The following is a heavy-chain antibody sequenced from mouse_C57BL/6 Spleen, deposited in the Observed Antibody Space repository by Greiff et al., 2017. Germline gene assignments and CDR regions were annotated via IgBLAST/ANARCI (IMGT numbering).Heavy chain of an antibody. J-gene: IGHJ2*01. V-gene: IGHV5-4*03. CDR1: GFTFSSYA. CDR3: AREVYYYGSSPPFDY. D-gene: IGHD1-1*01. Sequence: EVKLMESGGGLVKPGGSLKLSCAASGFTFSSYAMSWVRQTPEKRLEWVATISDGGSYTYYPDNVKGRFTISRDNAKNNLYLQMSHLKSEDTAMYYCAREVYYYGSSPPFDYWGQGTTLTVSS. CDR2: ISDGGSYT.